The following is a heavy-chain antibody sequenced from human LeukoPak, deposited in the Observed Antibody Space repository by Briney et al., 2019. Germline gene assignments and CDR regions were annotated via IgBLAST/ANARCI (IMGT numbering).Heavy chain of an antibody. V-gene: IGHV3-23*01. D-gene: IGHD6-19*01. CDR2: ISGSGDST. CDR3: AKVSSGWSDPFDY. J-gene: IGHJ4*02. CDR1: GFTFSNYA. Sequence: GSLRLSCAASGFTFSNYAMSWVRQAPGKGLEGVSSISGSGDSTYYADSVKGRFTISRDTSKNTLYLQMNSLRAEDTAVYYCAKVSSGWSDPFDYWGQGTLVTVSS.